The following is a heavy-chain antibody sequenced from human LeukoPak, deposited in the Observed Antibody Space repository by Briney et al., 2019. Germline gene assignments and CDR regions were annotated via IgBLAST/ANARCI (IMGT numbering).Heavy chain of an antibody. CDR3: AKVRDIVVVVAATTFDY. V-gene: IGHV3-23*01. CDR2: ISGSGGST. J-gene: IGHJ4*02. CDR1: GFTFSSYG. Sequence: PGGSLRLSCAASGFTFSSYGMHWVRQAPGKGLEWVSAISGSGGSTYYADSVKGRFTISRDNSKNTLYLQMNSLRAEDTAVYYCAKVRDIVVVVAATTFDYWGQGTLVTVSS. D-gene: IGHD2-15*01.